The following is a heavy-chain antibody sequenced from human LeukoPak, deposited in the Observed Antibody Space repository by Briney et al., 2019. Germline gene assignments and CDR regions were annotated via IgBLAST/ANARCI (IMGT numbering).Heavy chain of an antibody. CDR1: GFTFSINA. D-gene: IGHD3-22*01. Sequence: GGSLRLSCATSGFTFSINAMSWVRQAPGKGLEWVSVISDSGGSTHYADSVKGRFTISRDSSKNTVYLQMNSLRAEDTAVYYCAKVGIVVGGDYYDYWGQGTLVTVSS. J-gene: IGHJ4*02. CDR3: AKVGIVVGGDYYDY. V-gene: IGHV3-23*01. CDR2: ISDSGGST.